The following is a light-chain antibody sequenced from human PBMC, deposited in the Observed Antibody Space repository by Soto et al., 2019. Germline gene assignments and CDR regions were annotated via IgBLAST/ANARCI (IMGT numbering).Light chain of an antibody. V-gene: IGLV2-11*01. J-gene: IGLJ2*01. CDR2: GVS. CDR3: CSYAGSYVV. Sequence: QSALTQPASVSGSPGQSITISCTGTSSDVGGYNHVSWYQQHPGKAPKLIIYGVSKRPSGVPDRFSGSKSGNTASLTISGLQAEDEADYYCCSYAGSYVVFGGGTKLTVL. CDR1: SSDVGGYNH.